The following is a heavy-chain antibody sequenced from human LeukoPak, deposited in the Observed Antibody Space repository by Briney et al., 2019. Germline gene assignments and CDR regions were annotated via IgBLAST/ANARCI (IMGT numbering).Heavy chain of an antibody. J-gene: IGHJ6*04. D-gene: IGHD1-26*01. CDR2: INAGNGNT. Sequence: ASVKVSCKASGYTFTSYAMHWVRQAPGQRLEWMGWINAGNGNTKYSQKFQGRVTITRDTSASTAYMELSSLRSEGTAVYYCARDLVGAKNYYYYGMDVWGKGTTVTVSS. CDR1: GYTFTSYA. CDR3: ARDLVGAKNYYYYGMDV. V-gene: IGHV1-3*01.